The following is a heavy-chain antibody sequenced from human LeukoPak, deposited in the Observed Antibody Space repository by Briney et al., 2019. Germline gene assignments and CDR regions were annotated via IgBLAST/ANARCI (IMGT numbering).Heavy chain of an antibody. CDR1: GFTFSSYA. J-gene: IGHJ5*02. V-gene: IGHV3-30-3*01. Sequence: PGGSLRLSCAASGFTFSSYAMHWVRQAPGKGLEWVAVISYDGSNKYYADSVKGRFTISRDNSKNTLYLQMNSQRAEDTAVYYCARGPAGFRRQQLEGWFDPWGQGTLVTVSS. CDR2: ISYDGSNK. D-gene: IGHD6-13*01. CDR3: ARGPAGFRRQQLEGWFDP.